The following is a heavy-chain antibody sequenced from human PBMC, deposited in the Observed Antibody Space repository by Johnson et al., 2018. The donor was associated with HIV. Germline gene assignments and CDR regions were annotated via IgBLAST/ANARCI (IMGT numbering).Heavy chain of an antibody. Sequence: QVQLVESGGGLVQPGGSLRLSCAASGFAFSDYYMAWIRQTPGKGLEWVSYITSSGATKYYADSVKGRFTISRDKPENLVYLQMKILSAEDTAVYYCARAPEVRGVDAFDIWGQGTVVTVSS. CDR2: ITSSGATK. V-gene: IGHV3-11*04. D-gene: IGHD3-10*01. CDR3: ARAPEVRGVDAFDI. CDR1: GFAFSDYY. J-gene: IGHJ3*02.